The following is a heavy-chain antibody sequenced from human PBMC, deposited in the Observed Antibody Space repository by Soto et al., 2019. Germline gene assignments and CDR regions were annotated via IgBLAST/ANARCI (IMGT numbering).Heavy chain of an antibody. J-gene: IGHJ3*02. Sequence: ASVKGSCKASGYTFTSYDINWVRQATGQGLEWMGWMNPNSGNTGYAQKFQGRVTMTRNTSISTAYMELSSLRSEDTAVYYCVSIVVVPAALFDIWGQGTMVTVSS. D-gene: IGHD2-2*01. CDR1: GYTFTSYD. CDR2: MNPNSGNT. CDR3: VSIVVVPAALFDI. V-gene: IGHV1-8*01.